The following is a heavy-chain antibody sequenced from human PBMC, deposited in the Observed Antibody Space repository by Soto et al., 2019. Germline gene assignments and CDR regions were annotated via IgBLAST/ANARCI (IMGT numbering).Heavy chain of an antibody. V-gene: IGHV1-69*08. J-gene: IGHJ3*02. CDR2: IIPILGVA. D-gene: IGHD5-12*01. CDR1: GGSFRHYT. Sequence: QVQLVQSGAEVKKPGSSVKVSCKASGGSFRHYTIAWVRQAPGQGLEWMGRIIPILGVAHYAQSFQGRVTITADKSTYTAYMELTSLRSEDTAVYYCARDGNTGYDYAFNIWGQGTMVTVSS. CDR3: ARDGNTGYDYAFNI.